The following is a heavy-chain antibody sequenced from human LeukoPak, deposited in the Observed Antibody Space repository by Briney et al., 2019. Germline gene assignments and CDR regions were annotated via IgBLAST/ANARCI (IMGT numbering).Heavy chain of an antibody. V-gene: IGHV4-34*01. CDR1: GFTFSDHY. CDR3: ARGGSLYGDIGPHGMDV. Sequence: GSLRLSCAASGFTFSDHYMDWVRQAPGKGLEWIGEINHSGSTNYNPSLKSRVTISVDTSKNQFSLKLSSVTAADTAVYYCARGGSLYGDIGPHGMDVWGQGTTVTVSS. J-gene: IGHJ6*02. D-gene: IGHD4-17*01. CDR2: INHSGST.